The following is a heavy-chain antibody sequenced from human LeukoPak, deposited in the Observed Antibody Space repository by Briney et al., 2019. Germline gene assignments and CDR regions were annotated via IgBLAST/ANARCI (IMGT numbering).Heavy chain of an antibody. D-gene: IGHD6-19*01. J-gene: IGHJ4*02. CDR1: GFTFSSYG. CDR2: ISYDGSNK. V-gene: IGHV3-30*03. CDR3: ARPPRIEVTHPIAY. Sequence: PGGSLRLSCTASGFTFSSYGMHWVRQAPGKGLEWVAVISYDGSNKYYADSVKGRFTISRDNSKNTLYLQMNSLRAEDAAVYYCARPPRIEVTHPIAYWAQGTLVTVPS.